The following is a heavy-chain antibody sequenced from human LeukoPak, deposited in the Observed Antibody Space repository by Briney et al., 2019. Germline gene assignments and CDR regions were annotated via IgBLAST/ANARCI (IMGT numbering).Heavy chain of an antibody. CDR2: IRYDGNNE. CDR3: ARGWGSNVYAGALDV. D-gene: IGHD3-16*01. J-gene: IGHJ3*01. V-gene: IGHV3-33*01. Sequence: GTSLRLSCAASGFTFSIYGMHWVRQAPGKGLEWVAMIRYDGNNEKYAESARGRVTISRDNSKNTLYLQMNSLRADDTAVYYCARGWGSNVYAGALDVWGRGTMVTISS. CDR1: GFTFSIYG.